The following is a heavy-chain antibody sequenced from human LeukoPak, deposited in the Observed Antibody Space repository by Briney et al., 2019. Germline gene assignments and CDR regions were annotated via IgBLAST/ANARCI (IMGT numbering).Heavy chain of an antibody. CDR2: ISAYNGNT. J-gene: IGHJ6*03. Sequence: ASVKVSCKASGYTFTSYGISWVRQAPGQGLEWMGWISAYNGNTNYAQKLQGRVTMTTDTSTSTAYMELRSLRSDDTAVYYCARGIYCSSTSCYYYYYMDVWGKGTTVTVSS. CDR1: GYTFTSYG. V-gene: IGHV1-18*01. D-gene: IGHD2-2*01. CDR3: ARGIYCSSTSCYYYYYMDV.